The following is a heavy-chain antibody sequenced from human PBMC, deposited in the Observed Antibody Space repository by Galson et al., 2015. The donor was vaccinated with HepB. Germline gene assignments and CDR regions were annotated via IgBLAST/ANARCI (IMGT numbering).Heavy chain of an antibody. J-gene: IGHJ4*02. CDR1: GFSLNSRGVG. V-gene: IGHV2-5*02. Sequence: PALVKPTQTLTLTCTFSGFSLNSRGVGVGWIRQPPGKALEWLALIFWDDDQRYTPLLKSRLSVTKDTSKNQVVLKLTSVDPVDTATYYCAHMDLGLTSIAYWGQGTLVTVSS. CDR3: AHMDLGLTSIAY. CDR2: IFWDDDQ. D-gene: IGHD3/OR15-3a*01.